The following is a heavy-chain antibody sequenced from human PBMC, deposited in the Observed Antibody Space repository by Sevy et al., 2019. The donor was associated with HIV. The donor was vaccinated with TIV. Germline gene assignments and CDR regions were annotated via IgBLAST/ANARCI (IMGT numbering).Heavy chain of an antibody. CDR2: IKNKTDGGTT. D-gene: IGHD6-13*01. CDR3: TTGSASSSGWYALLSGDY. Sequence: GGSLRLSCAASGFTFSNAWMSWVRQAPGKGLEWVGRIKNKTDGGTTDYAAPVKGRFTISRDDSKNRLYLQMNSLKTGDTAVYYCTTGSASSSGWYALLSGDYWGQGTLVTVSS. V-gene: IGHV3-15*01. J-gene: IGHJ4*02. CDR1: GFTFSNAW.